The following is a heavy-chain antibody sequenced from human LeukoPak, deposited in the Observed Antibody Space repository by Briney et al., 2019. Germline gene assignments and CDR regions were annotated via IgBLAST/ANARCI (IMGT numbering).Heavy chain of an antibody. Sequence: SETLSLTCTVSGASISSYYWSWIRQSPGKGLEWIGYIYYSGRTNYNPSLKSRVTISVDTSKNQFSLKLSSVTAADTAVYYCARVYSSGWYGVGYFDYWGQGTLVTVSS. CDR2: IYYSGRT. CDR1: GASISSYY. D-gene: IGHD6-19*01. CDR3: ARVYSSGWYGVGYFDY. J-gene: IGHJ4*02. V-gene: IGHV4-59*01.